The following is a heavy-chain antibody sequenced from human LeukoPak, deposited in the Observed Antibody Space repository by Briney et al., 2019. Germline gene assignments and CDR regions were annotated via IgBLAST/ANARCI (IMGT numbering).Heavy chain of an antibody. CDR1: GYTFTGYY. CDR2: INPNSGGT. CDR3: AREDRVGIAVAGTANWFDP. Sequence: ASVKVSCKASGYTFTGYYMHWVRQAPGQGLEWMGWINPNSGGTNYAQKFQGRVTMTRDTSISTAYMELSRLRSDDTAVYYCAREDRVGIAVAGTANWFDPWGQGTLVTVSS. D-gene: IGHD6-19*01. V-gene: IGHV1-2*02. J-gene: IGHJ5*02.